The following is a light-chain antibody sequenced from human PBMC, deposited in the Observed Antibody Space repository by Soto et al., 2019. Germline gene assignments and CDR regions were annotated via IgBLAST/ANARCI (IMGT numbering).Light chain of an antibody. CDR2: DTN. CDR3: LLSLSGARV. Sequence: QAVVTQEPSLTVSPGGTVTLTCGSSTGAVTSGHYPYWFQQKPCQAPRTLIYDTNNKHSWTPARFLGSLLGGKAALTLSGAQPEDEAEYYCLLSLSGARVFGGGTKLTVL. J-gene: IGLJ3*02. CDR1: TGAVTSGHY. V-gene: IGLV7-46*01.